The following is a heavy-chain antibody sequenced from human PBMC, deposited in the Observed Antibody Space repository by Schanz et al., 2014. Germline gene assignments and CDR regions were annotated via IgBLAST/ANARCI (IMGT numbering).Heavy chain of an antibody. Sequence: EVQVVESGGGLVQPGGSLRLSCVASGFAFSNYAMNWVRQAPGKGLEWVSGISANGGSTHYADSVKGRFTISRDNSRNTVYLQMNNVGVDDTATYYCVKTDAGWRFDYWGQGTLVIVSS. D-gene: IGHD6-19*01. CDR1: GFAFSNYA. V-gene: IGHV3-23*04. J-gene: IGHJ4*02. CDR2: ISANGGST. CDR3: VKTDAGWRFDY.